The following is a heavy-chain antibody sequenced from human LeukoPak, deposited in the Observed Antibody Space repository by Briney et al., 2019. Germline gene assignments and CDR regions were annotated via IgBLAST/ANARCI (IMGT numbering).Heavy chain of an antibody. Sequence: GRSLRLSCAVSGFTFSSYAMHWVRQAPGKGLEWVSYISSSSSTIYYADSVKGRFTISRDNAKNSLYLQMNSLRAEDTAVYYCAKAGYTSSSKYNWFDPWGQGTLVTVSS. V-gene: IGHV3-48*04. D-gene: IGHD6-6*01. CDR2: ISSSSSTI. CDR1: GFTFSSYA. CDR3: AKAGYTSSSKYNWFDP. J-gene: IGHJ5*02.